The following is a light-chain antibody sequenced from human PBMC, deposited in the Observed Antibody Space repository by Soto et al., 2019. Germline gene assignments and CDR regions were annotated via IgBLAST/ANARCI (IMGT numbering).Light chain of an antibody. J-gene: IGLJ2*01. Sequence: QSVLTQPPSVSGGPGQRVTISCTGSSSNIGAGYDVHWYQQRPGRAPKLLSYGNTNRPSGVPDRFSGSKSGTSASLAITGLQAEDEADYYCLSFDSSLSVVFGGGTKVTVL. CDR2: GNT. CDR3: LSFDSSLSVV. CDR1: SSNIGAGYD. V-gene: IGLV1-40*01.